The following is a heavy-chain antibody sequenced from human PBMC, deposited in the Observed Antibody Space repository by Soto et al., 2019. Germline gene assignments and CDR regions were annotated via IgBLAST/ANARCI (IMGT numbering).Heavy chain of an antibody. CDR2: INPNSGGT. CDR3: ALSYSSSWGNWFDP. Sequence: ASVKVSCKASGYTFTGYYMHWVRQAPGQGLEWMGWINPNSGGTNYAQKFQGRATMTRDTSISTAYMELSRLRSDDTAVYYCALSYSSSWGNWFDPWGQGTLVTVSS. V-gene: IGHV1-2*02. CDR1: GYTFTGYY. D-gene: IGHD6-13*01. J-gene: IGHJ5*02.